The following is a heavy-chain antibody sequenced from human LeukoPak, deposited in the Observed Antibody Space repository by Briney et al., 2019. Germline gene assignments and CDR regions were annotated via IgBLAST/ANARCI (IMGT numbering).Heavy chain of an antibody. CDR2: TIPNSGGT. D-gene: IGHD3-16*02. V-gene: IGHV1-2*02. J-gene: IGHJ4*02. CDR1: GYTFTGYY. Sequence: ASVKVSCKASGYTFTGYYMRWVRPTPEQGREWRGWTIPNSGGTNYAQKFQGRVTMTRDTSISTAYMELSRLRSDDTAVYYCARGARLRLGELSLFPYWGQGTLVTVSS. CDR3: ARGARLRLGELSLFPY.